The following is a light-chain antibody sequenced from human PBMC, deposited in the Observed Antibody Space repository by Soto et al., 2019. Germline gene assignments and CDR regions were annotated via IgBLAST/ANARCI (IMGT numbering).Light chain of an antibody. CDR1: QSINNY. J-gene: IGKJ4*01. CDR2: TAS. CDR3: LQSYSSPRT. Sequence: DIPMTQSPSSLSASVGDRVTITCRASQSINNYLNWYQQKPGKAPNFLIYTASTLQRGVPSRFSGSGSGTDFTLTISSLQPEDFAAYYCLQSYSSPRTFGGGTKVEIK. V-gene: IGKV1-39*01.